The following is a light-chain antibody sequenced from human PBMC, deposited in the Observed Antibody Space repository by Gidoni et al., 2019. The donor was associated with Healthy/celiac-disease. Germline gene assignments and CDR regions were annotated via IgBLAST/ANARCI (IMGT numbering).Light chain of an antibody. CDR1: QGISSY. CDR2: AAS. V-gene: IGKV1-8*01. J-gene: IGKJ1*01. Sequence: AIRMTQSPSSFSASTGDRVTITCRASQGISSYLAWYQQKPGKAPKLLIYAASTLQIGVPSRFSGSGSGTDFTLTISCLQSEDFATYYCKQYYSYPGTFGQGTKVEIK. CDR3: KQYYSYPGT.